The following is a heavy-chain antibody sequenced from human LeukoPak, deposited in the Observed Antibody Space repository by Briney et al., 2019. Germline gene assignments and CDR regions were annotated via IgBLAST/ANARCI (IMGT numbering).Heavy chain of an antibody. Sequence: PSQTLSLTCTVSGGSISSGGYYWSWIRQHPGKGLEWIGYIYYSGSTYYNPSLKSRVTISVDTSKNQFSLKLSSVTAADTAVYYCSANYYDSSGHYYDFDYWGQGTLVTVSS. CDR1: GGSISSGGYY. CDR2: IYYSGST. J-gene: IGHJ4*02. D-gene: IGHD3-22*01. V-gene: IGHV4-31*03. CDR3: SANYYDSSGHYYDFDY.